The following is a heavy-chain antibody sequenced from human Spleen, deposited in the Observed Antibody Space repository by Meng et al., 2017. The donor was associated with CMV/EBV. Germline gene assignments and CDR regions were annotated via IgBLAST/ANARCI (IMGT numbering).Heavy chain of an antibody. CDR2: IYYSGST. CDR3: ARNLYDFWSGYSRFDY. CDR1: GSISSGDYY. Sequence: GSISSGDYYWSWIRQPPGKGLEWIGYIYYSGSTSYNPSLKSRVTISVDTSKNQFSLKLSSVTAADTAVYYCARNLYDFWSGYSRFDYWGQGTLVTVSS. J-gene: IGHJ4*02. V-gene: IGHV4-30-4*08. D-gene: IGHD3-3*01.